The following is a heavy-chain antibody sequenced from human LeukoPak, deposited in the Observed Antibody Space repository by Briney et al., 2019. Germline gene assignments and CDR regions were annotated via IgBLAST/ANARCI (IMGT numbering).Heavy chain of an antibody. CDR2: TYNSGST. CDR3: VHGKQGLAFDA. Sequence: AEPLSLTCTVSGPSISTNYWSWVRQHPGKGLQWIGNTYNSGSTNYHPSLNGRVTISVDTSKNPSYIKLTSVTAADPDGYYCVHGKQGLAFDAWGQGIVVTVSS. V-gene: IGHV4-4*09. CDR1: GPSISTNY. D-gene: IGHD6-19*01. J-gene: IGHJ4*02.